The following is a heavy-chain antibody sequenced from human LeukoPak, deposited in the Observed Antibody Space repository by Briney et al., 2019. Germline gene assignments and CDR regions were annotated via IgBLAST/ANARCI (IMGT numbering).Heavy chain of an antibody. J-gene: IGHJ4*02. CDR1: GYTFTGYC. CDR3: ARDRSGSYFDY. Sequence: ASVKVSCKASGYTFTGYCMHWVRQAPGQGLEWMGRINPNSGGTNYAQKFQGRVTMTRDTSISTAYMELSRLRSDDTAVYYCARDRSGSYFDYWGQGTLVTVSS. CDR2: INPNSGGT. D-gene: IGHD1-26*01. V-gene: IGHV1-2*06.